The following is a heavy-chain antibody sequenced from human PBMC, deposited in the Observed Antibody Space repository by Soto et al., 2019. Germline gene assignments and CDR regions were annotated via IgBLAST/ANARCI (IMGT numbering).Heavy chain of an antibody. V-gene: IGHV4-39*01. CDR1: SDSMSSGNYY. D-gene: IGHD2-15*01. Sequence: PSETLSLTCTVSSDSMSSGNYYWGWIRQPPGKGLEWIGSIYYSGSTYYNPSLKSRVTISVDTSKNQFSLKLSSVTAADTAVYYCARNTPAISISDHWGQGTLVTVSS. J-gene: IGHJ4*02. CDR3: ARNTPAISISDH. CDR2: IYYSGST.